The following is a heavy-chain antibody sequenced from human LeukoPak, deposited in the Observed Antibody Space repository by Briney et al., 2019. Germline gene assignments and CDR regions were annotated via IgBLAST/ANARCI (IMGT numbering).Heavy chain of an antibody. CDR3: AREGAGIAAAFDAFDI. CDR1: GYTFTSYA. J-gene: IGHJ3*02. D-gene: IGHD6-13*01. V-gene: IGHV7-4-1*02. CDR2: INTNTGNP. Sequence: GASVKVSCKASGYTFTSYAMNWVRQAPGQGLEWMGWINTNTGNPTYAQGFTGRFAFSLDTSVSTAYLQISSLKAEDTAVYYCAREGAGIAAAFDAFDIWGQGTMVTVSS.